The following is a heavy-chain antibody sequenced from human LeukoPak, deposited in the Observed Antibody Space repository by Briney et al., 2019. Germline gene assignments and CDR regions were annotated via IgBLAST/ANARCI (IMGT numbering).Heavy chain of an antibody. V-gene: IGHV1-18*01. Sequence: ASVKVSCKASGGTFSSYAISWVRQAPGQGLEWMGWISAYNGNTNYAQKLQGRVTMTTDTSTSTAYMELRSLRSDDTAVYYCARARTTGTTRVDAFDIWGQGTMVTVSS. D-gene: IGHD1-1*01. CDR1: GGTFSSYA. CDR2: ISAYNGNT. CDR3: ARARTTGTTRVDAFDI. J-gene: IGHJ3*02.